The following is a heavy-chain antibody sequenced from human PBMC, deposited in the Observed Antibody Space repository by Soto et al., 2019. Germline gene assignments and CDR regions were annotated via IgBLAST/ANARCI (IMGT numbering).Heavy chain of an antibody. CDR1: GGPFSGYY. CDR2: INHSGST. J-gene: IGHJ4*02. V-gene: IGHV4-34*01. CDR3: ARQFYGSGKRGYFDY. Sequence: SETLSLTCAVYGGPFSGYYWSWIRQPPGKGLEWIGEINHSGSTNYNPSLKSRVTISVDTSKNQFSLKLSSVTAADTAVYYCARQFYGSGKRGYFDYWGQGTLVTVSS. D-gene: IGHD3-10*01.